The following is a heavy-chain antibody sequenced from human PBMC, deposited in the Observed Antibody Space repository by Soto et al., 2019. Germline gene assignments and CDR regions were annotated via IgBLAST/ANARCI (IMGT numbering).Heavy chain of an antibody. J-gene: IGHJ5*02. CDR3: ARDIRQYCSSTSCYFGFDP. CDR2: ISAYNGNT. D-gene: IGHD2-2*01. Sequence: QVQLVQSGAEVKKPGASVKVSCKASGYTFTSYGISWVRQAPGQGLEWMGWISAYNGNTNYAQMLQGRVTMTTDTSTSTAYMELRSLRSDDTAVYYCARDIRQYCSSTSCYFGFDPWGQGTLVTVSS. V-gene: IGHV1-18*01. CDR1: GYTFTSYG.